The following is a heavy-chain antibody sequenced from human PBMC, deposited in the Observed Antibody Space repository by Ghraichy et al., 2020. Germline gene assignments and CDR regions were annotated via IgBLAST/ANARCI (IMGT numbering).Heavy chain of an antibody. D-gene: IGHD1-26*01. Sequence: RGSLRLSCVGSGFSFRNYGLTWVRQAPGKGLECVSFISDNGLRANYAYSVKGRFTISRDNSRSTVYLQMSSLRAEDTAVYYCVKTGSRESVHYYYGMDVWGQGTTVTVSS. CDR2: ISDNGLRA. CDR1: GFSFRNYG. V-gene: IGHV3-23*01. CDR3: VKTGSRESVHYYYGMDV. J-gene: IGHJ6*02.